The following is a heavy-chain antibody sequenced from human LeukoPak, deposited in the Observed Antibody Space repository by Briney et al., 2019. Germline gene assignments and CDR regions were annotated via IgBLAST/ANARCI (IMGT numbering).Heavy chain of an antibody. J-gene: IGHJ2*01. CDR1: GFTFSSYG. CDR2: ISGSGGST. Sequence: GGSLRLSCAASGFTFSSYGMSWVRQAPGKGLEWVSGISGSGGSTYYADSVKGRFTISRDNAKNSLYLQMNSLRAEDTALYYCAKDRRPTVSGGYFDLWGRGTLVIVSS. V-gene: IGHV3-23*01. D-gene: IGHD3-10*01. CDR3: AKDRRPTVSGGYFDL.